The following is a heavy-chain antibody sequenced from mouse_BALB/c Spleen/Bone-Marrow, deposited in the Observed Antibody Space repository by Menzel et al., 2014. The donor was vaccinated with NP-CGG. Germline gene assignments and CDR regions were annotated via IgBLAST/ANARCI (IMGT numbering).Heavy chain of an antibody. CDR1: GFDFSRYW. CDR2: INPASSTI. Sequence: DVMLVESGGGLVQPGGSVKLSCAASGFDFSRYWMRWVQQAPGKGLEWIGRINPASSTINYTPTLKDKFIISRDNAKNTLYLRLNKVRSEDTALYYCARLDYCGHLNYWGQGTTLTVSS. CDR3: ARLDYCGHLNY. J-gene: IGHJ2*01. D-gene: IGHD1-2*01. V-gene: IGHV4-1*02.